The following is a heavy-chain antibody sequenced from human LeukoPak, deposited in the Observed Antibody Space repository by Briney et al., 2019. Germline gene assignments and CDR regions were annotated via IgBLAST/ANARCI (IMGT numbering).Heavy chain of an antibody. D-gene: IGHD3-10*01. CDR2: IIPILGIA. CDR1: GYTFTGYY. Sequence: GASVKVSCKASGYTFTGYYMHWVRQAPGQGLEWMGRIIPILGIANYAQKFQGRVTITADKSTSTAYMELSSLRSEDTAVYYCAREGVYGSGSRYYYYGMDVWGQGTTVTVSS. CDR3: AREGVYGSGSRYYYYGMDV. J-gene: IGHJ6*02. V-gene: IGHV1-69*04.